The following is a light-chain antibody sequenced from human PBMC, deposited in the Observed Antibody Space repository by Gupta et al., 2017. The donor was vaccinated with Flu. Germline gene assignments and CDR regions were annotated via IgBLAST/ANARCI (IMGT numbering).Light chain of an antibody. CDR1: FLRSYY. Sequence: GETVRITCQGDFLRSYYTSWYQQTPGQPPIIVSFDNNNRPSGIPDRFSASTSGTTALLNITGAQAEDDADYYCTYQDSSSNWLFGGGTKLTVL. J-gene: IGLJ2*01. CDR3: TYQDSSSNWL. CDR2: DNN. V-gene: IGLV3-19*01.